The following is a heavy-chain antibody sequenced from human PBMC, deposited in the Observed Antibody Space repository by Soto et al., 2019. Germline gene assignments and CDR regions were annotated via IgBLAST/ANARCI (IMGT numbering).Heavy chain of an antibody. CDR3: ASARHIGP. D-gene: IGHD2-21*01. J-gene: IGHJ5*02. CDR1: GVTFCRYW. CDR2: IKGDGSEK. Sequence: GRSSRLCCALSGVTFCRYWMIWARQAPGKGLEWAANIKGDGSEKNYVDSVKGRFTISRDNAENSLYMQMNSLRAEDTAVYYCASARHIGPWGQGTLVTVYS. V-gene: IGHV3-7*01.